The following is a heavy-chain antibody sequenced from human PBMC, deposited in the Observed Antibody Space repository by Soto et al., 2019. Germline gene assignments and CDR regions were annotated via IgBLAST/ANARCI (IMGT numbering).Heavy chain of an antibody. J-gene: IGHJ4*02. D-gene: IGHD6-13*01. Sequence: LSLTCTVSGGSISSYYWSWIRQPPGKGLEWIGEINHSGSTNYNPSLKSRVTISVDTSKNQFSLKLSSVTAADTAVYYCARGIAAAGTGFDYWGQGTLVTVS. CDR1: GGSISSYY. V-gene: IGHV4-34*01. CDR2: INHSGST. CDR3: ARGIAAAGTGFDY.